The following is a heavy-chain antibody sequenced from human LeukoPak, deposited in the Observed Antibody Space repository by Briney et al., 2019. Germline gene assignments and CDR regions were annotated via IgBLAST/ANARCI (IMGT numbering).Heavy chain of an antibody. CDR2: IYYSGST. CDR1: GGSISSYY. D-gene: IGHD5-12*01. Sequence: SETLSLTCTVSGGSISSYYWSWIRQPPGKGLEWIGYIYYSGSTNYNPSLKSRVTISVDTSKNQFSLKLSSVTAADTAVYYCARYSGYDYLDYWGQGILVTVSS. CDR3: ARYSGYDYLDY. V-gene: IGHV4-59*01. J-gene: IGHJ4*02.